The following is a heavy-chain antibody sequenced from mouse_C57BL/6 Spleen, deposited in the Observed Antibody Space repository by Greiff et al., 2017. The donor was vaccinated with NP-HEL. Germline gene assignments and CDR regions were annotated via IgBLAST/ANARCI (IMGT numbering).Heavy chain of an antibody. CDR1: GFTFSSYG. J-gene: IGHJ1*03. V-gene: IGHV5-6*01. CDR2: ISSGGSYT. D-gene: IGHD2-4*01. CDR3: ARQGDYDGKGLWYFDV. Sequence: EVQLVESGGDLVKPGGSLKLSCAASGFTFSSYGMSWVRQTPDKRLEWVATISSGGSYTYYPDSVKGRFTISRDNAKNTLYLQMSSLKSEDTAMYYCARQGDYDGKGLWYFDVWGTGTTVTVSS.